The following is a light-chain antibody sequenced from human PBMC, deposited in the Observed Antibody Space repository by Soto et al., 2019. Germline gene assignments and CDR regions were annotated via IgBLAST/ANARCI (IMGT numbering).Light chain of an antibody. Sequence: DIQMTQSPSTLSGSVGDRVTITCRASQSISTWLALYQQKPGKAPKLLIYKASSLESGVPSRFSGSGSGTEFTFTISSLQPDDFASYYCQQYNSYPLTFGGGTKVDIK. CDR2: KAS. J-gene: IGKJ4*01. CDR1: QSISTW. CDR3: QQYNSYPLT. V-gene: IGKV1-5*03.